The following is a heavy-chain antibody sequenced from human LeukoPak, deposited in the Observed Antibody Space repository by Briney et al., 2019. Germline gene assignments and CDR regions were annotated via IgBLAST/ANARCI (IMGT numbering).Heavy chain of an antibody. Sequence: SVKVSRKASGGTFSSYAISWARQAPGQGLEWMGGIIPIFGTANYAQKFQGRVTITTDESTSTAYMELSSLRSEDTAVYYCARNLGIATDPLGYWGQGTLVTVSS. CDR2: IIPIFGTA. D-gene: IGHD6-13*01. J-gene: IGHJ4*02. CDR3: ARNLGIATDPLGY. V-gene: IGHV1-69*05. CDR1: GGTFSSYA.